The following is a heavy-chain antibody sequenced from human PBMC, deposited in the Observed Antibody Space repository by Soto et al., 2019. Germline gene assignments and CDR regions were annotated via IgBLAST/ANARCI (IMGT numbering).Heavy chain of an antibody. V-gene: IGHV3-7*03. CDR1: GFTFSSYW. Sequence: PGGSLRLSCAASGFTFSSYWMSWVRQAPGKGLEWVANIKQDGSEKYYADSVKGRFTISRDNSKNTLYLQMNSLRAEDTAVYYCAKDRYVSAAAGTPEYFQHWGQGTLVTVSS. D-gene: IGHD6-13*01. CDR2: IKQDGSEK. J-gene: IGHJ1*01. CDR3: AKDRYVSAAAGTPEYFQH.